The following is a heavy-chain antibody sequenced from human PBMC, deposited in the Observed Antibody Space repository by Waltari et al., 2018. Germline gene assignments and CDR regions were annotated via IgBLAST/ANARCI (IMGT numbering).Heavy chain of an antibody. J-gene: IGHJ5*02. CDR2: IFSNDEK. Sequence: QVTLKESGPVLVKPAETLMLTCTVSGFSLSNTRVGVTWIRQPPGKALEWLAHIFSNDEKSYSTSLRSRLTISRDTSESQVVLIMTSVDPVDTATYYCALYGQHGSGEGWFDPWGQGTLVTVSS. CDR1: GFSLSNTRVG. V-gene: IGHV2-26*01. CDR3: ALYGQHGSGEGWFDP. D-gene: IGHD3-10*01.